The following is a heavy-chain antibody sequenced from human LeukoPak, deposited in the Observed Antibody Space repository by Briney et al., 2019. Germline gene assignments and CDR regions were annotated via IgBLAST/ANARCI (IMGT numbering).Heavy chain of an antibody. CDR1: GFTFSSYW. CDR3: ARGGGLDV. Sequence: GGSLRLSCAASGFTFSSYWMNWARQASGKGLEWVASINHNGNVNYYVDSVKGRFTISRDNAKNSLYLQMSNLRAEDTAVYFCARGGGLDVWGQGATVTVSS. V-gene: IGHV3-7*03. J-gene: IGHJ6*02. D-gene: IGHD3-16*01. CDR2: INHNGNVN.